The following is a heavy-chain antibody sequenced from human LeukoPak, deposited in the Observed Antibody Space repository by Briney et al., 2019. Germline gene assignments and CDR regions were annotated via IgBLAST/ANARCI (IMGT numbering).Heavy chain of an antibody. CDR1: GFTFSSYW. CDR2: ISNDGSSM. CDR3: ARDRWGYSYGGD. J-gene: IGHJ4*02. Sequence: GGSLRLSCVASGFTFSSYWMHWVRQAPGKGLVWVSRISNDGSSMNYADSVKGRFTISRDNAKNTLFLQMNSLRAEDTAVYFCARDRWGYSYGGDWGQGTQVTVSS. V-gene: IGHV3-74*01. D-gene: IGHD5-18*01.